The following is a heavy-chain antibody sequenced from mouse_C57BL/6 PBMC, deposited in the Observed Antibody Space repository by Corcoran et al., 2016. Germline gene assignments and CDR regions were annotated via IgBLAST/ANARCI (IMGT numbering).Heavy chain of an antibody. D-gene: IGHD2-1*01. CDR3: ARDGNYGYFDY. Sequence: EVQLQQYRPVLVKTGAPVKMSCKASGYTFTDYYMNWVTHSHGKSLEWIGVINPYNGGTSYNQKFKGKATLTVDKSSSTAYMELNSLTSEDSAVYYCARDGNYGYFDYWGQGTTLTVSS. CDR2: INPYNGGT. V-gene: IGHV1-19*01. J-gene: IGHJ2*01. CDR1: GYTFTDYY.